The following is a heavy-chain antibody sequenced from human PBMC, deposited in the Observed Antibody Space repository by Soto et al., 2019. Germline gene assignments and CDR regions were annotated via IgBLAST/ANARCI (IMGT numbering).Heavy chain of an antibody. CDR1: GYSFTDFG. CDR3: ARGRDILTGWKFEF. D-gene: IGHD3-9*01. V-gene: IGHV1-18*01. Sequence: QAQLVQSGSEVKKPGASVKVSCKASGYSFTDFGVNWVRQAPGQGLEWLGWISAYNGNRVYAQSFQGRLTVTTDTTRDTSYLELTNLRSDDTALYYCARGRDILTGWKFEFWGQGTLVTVSS. CDR2: ISAYNGNR. J-gene: IGHJ4*02.